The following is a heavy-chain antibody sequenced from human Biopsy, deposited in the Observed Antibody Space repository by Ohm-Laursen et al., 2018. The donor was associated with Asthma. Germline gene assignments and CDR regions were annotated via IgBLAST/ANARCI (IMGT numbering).Heavy chain of an antibody. Sequence: SVKVSCKPLGGTFNTYVIGWGRQAPGQGLEWMGGINSVFGITTYPQKFQDRVKITADDSTSTVYMELSSLRSEDTAVSYCARKAGSCISRTCYSLDFWGQGTLVTVSS. J-gene: IGHJ4*02. CDR2: INSVFGIT. CDR3: ARKAGSCISRTCYSLDF. CDR1: GGTFNTYV. D-gene: IGHD2-2*01. V-gene: IGHV1-69*13.